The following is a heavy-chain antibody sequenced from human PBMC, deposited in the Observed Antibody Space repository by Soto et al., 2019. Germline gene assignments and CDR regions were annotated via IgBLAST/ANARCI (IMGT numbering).Heavy chain of an antibody. D-gene: IGHD6-19*01. CDR1: GFTFSDYG. CDR3: ASGHVYYESGWYSDY. V-gene: IGHV3-33*01. CDR2: IWSDGSSE. J-gene: IGHJ4*02. Sequence: QVQLVESGGGVVQPGRSLRLSCAASGFTFSDYGMHWVRQAPGKGLEWVAAIWSDGSSEYYADSVKGRFTISRDNSKDTWFLQMSSLRADDTAVYFCASGHVYYESGWYSDYWGQGTLVTVSS.